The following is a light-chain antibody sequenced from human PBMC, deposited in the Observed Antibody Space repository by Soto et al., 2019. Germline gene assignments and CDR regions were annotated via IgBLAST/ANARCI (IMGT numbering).Light chain of an antibody. CDR3: HQYGSSPLT. CDR2: GAS. CDR1: QSVNSY. J-gene: IGKJ4*01. Sequence: EIVLTQSPATLSLSPGERATLSCRASQSVNSYLAWYQQKPGQAPRLLIYGASSRATGIPDRFSGSGSGTDFTLTISRLEPEDFAVYHCHQYGSSPLTFGGGTKVDIK. V-gene: IGKV3-20*01.